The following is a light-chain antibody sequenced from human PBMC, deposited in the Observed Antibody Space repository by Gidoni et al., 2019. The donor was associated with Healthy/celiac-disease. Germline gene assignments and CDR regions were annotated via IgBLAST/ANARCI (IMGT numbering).Light chain of an antibody. CDR2: AAS. V-gene: IGKV1-39*01. J-gene: IGKJ2*02. CDR3: QQSYSTPCT. CDR1: QSISSY. Sequence: DIQMTPSPSTLSASVGDRVTITCRASQSISSYLNGYQQKPGKAPKLLIYAASSLQSGGTSKSSGSGAGTEFTLTISSLQAEDYATYYCQQSYSTPCTFGQGTKLEIK.